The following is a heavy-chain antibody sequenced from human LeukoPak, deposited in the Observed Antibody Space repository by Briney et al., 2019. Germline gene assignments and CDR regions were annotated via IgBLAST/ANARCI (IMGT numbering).Heavy chain of an antibody. D-gene: IGHD2-15*01. J-gene: IGHJ4*02. V-gene: IGHV1-2*02. CDR1: GYTFTGYY. Sequence: GASVKVSCKASGYTFTGYYMHWVRQAPGQGLEWMGWINPNSGGTNYAQKFQGRVTMTRDTSISTAYMELGSLRSDDTAVYYCARAKGDCNDGNCHPFAYWGQGSLVTVSS. CDR2: INPNSGGT. CDR3: ARAKGDCNDGNCHPFAY.